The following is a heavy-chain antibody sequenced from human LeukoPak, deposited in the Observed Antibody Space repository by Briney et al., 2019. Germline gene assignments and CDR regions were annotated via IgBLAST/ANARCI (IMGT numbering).Heavy chain of an antibody. CDR3: ARVGARRYYYMDV. V-gene: IGHV4-59*01. CDR1: GGSISSYY. CDR2: IYYSGST. J-gene: IGHJ6*03. D-gene: IGHD1-26*01. Sequence: PSQTLSLTCTVSGGSISSYYWSWIRQPPGKGLEWIGYIYYSGSTNYNPSLKSRVTISVDTSKNQFSLKLSSVTAADTAVYYCARVGARRYYYMDVWGKGTTVTVSS.